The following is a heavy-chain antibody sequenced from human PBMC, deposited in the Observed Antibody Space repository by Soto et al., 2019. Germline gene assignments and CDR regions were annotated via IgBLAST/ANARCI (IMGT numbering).Heavy chain of an antibody. CDR1: GFTFGDYA. CDR3: SRDRRLTIFGNYYFDY. CDR2: IRSKGYGETT. V-gene: IGHV3-49*03. J-gene: IGHJ4*02. D-gene: IGHD3-3*01. Sequence: GGSLRLSCTASGFTFGDYAMSWFRQAPGKGLEWVGFIRSKGYGETTQYAASVKGRFTISRDDSKSIAYLQMNSLKTEDTAMYYCSRDRRLTIFGNYYFDYWGQGTLVTVSS.